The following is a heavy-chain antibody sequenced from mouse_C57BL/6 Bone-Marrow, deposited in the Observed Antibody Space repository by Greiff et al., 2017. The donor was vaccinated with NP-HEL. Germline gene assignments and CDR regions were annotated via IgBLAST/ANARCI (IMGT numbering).Heavy chain of an antibody. CDR3: ARRVRAMDY. D-gene: IGHD2-13*01. Sequence: QVQLQQPGAELVKPGASVKVSCKASGYTFTSYWMHWVKQRPGHGLEWIGSLPPSDGAPTYNQQFKGKATLTVDKSSSTAYMQLSSLTSEDSAVYYCARRVRAMDYWCQGTSVTVSS. CDR1: GYTFTSYW. J-gene: IGHJ4*01. V-gene: IGHV1-74*01. CDR2: LPPSDGAP.